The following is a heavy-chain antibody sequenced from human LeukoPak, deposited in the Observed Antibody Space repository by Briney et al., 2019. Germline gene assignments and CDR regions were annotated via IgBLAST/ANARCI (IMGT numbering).Heavy chain of an antibody. CDR3: TRDHSPIVVVPAAPRY. V-gene: IGHV3-49*04. D-gene: IGHD2-2*01. Sequence: GGSLRLSCTASGFTFSDYAMSWVRQAPGKGLEWVGFIRSKAYGGTTEYAAYVKGRFTISRDDSKSIAYLQMNSMKTEDTAVYYCTRDHSPIVVVPAAPRYWGQGTMVTVSS. CDR2: IRSKAYGGTT. CDR1: GFTFSDYA. J-gene: IGHJ4*02.